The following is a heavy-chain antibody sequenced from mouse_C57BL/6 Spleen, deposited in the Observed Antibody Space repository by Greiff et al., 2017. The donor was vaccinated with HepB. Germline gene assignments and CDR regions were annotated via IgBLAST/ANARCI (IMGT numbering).Heavy chain of an antibody. V-gene: IGHV1-69*01. CDR1: GYTFTSYW. Sequence: QVHVKQPGAELVMPGASVKLSCKASGYTFTSYWMHWVKQRPGQGLEWIGEIDPSDSYTNYNQKFKGKSTLTVDKSSSTAYMQLSSLTSEDSAVYYCARREGYYGYDVGFAYWGQGTLVTVSA. J-gene: IGHJ3*01. D-gene: IGHD2-2*01. CDR2: IDPSDSYT. CDR3: ARREGYYGYDVGFAY.